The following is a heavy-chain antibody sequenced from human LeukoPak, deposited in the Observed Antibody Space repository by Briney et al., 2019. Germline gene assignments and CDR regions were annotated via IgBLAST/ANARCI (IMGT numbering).Heavy chain of an antibody. CDR2: IYHSGST. V-gene: IGHV4-38-2*02. CDR1: GYSISSGYY. J-gene: IGHJ4*02. CDR3: ARGRRLRFLEWLFPFDY. D-gene: IGHD3-3*01. Sequence: SETLSLTCTVSGYSISSGYYWGWIRQPPGKGLEWIGSIYHSGSTYYNPSLKSRVTISVDTSKNQFSLKLSSVTAADTAVYYCARGRRLRFLEWLFPFDYWGQGTLVTVSS.